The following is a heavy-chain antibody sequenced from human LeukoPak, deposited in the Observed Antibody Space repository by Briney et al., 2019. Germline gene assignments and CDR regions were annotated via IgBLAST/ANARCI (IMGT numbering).Heavy chain of an antibody. CDR1: EFIFSDYD. V-gene: IGHV4-4*02. CDR3: ARGYCGGDCYPYYMDV. D-gene: IGHD2-21*02. Sequence: GSLRLSCDASEFIFSDYDMNWVRQPPGKGLEWIGEIYHSGSTNYNPSLKSRVTISVDKSKNQFSLKLSSVTAADTAVYYCARGYCGGDCYPYYMDVWGKGTTVTVSS. CDR2: IYHSGST. J-gene: IGHJ6*03.